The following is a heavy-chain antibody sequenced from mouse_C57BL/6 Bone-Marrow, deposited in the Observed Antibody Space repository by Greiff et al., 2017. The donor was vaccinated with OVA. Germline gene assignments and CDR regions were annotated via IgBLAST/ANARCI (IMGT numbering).Heavy chain of an antibody. CDR2: IHPNSGST. D-gene: IGHD1-1*01. CDR3: ALLLLRTNYAMDY. J-gene: IGHJ4*01. V-gene: IGHV1-64*01. Sequence: QVQLQQPGAELVKPGASVKLSCKASGYTFTSYWMHWVKQRPGQGLEWIGMIHPNSGSTNYNEKFKSKATLTVDKSSSTAYMQLSSLTSEDSAVYYGALLLLRTNYAMDYWGQGTSVTVSS. CDR1: GYTFTSYW.